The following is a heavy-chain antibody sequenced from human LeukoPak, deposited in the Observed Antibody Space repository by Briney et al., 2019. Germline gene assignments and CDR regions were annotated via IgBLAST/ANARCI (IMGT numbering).Heavy chain of an antibody. V-gene: IGHV4-39*01. J-gene: IGHJ6*02. CDR3: ARLNYCSGGSCYPTSDYYYYYGMDV. CDR1: GGSISSSSYY. CDR2: IYYSGST. Sequence: KPSETLSLTCTVSGGSISSSSYYWGWIRQPPGKGLEWIGSIYYSGSTYYTPSLKSRVTISVDTSKNQFSLKLSSVTAADTAVYYCARLNYCSGGSCYPTSDYYYYYGMDVWGQGTTVTVSS. D-gene: IGHD2-15*01.